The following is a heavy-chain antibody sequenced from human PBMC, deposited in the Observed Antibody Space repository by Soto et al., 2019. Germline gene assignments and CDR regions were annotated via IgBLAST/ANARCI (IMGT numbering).Heavy chain of an antibody. CDR1: GYTFTHYY. D-gene: IGHD6-13*01. J-gene: IGHJ4*02. CDR2: INPASGST. CDR3: ARDLAAGDY. Sequence: VQLVQSGAEVKKPGASVKLSCRTSGYTFTHYYIHWVRQAPGKGLEWLAIINPASGSTNYAQDFQGRVTLTMDTSTTTVYTELSVLIAEDTAIFYCARDLAAGDYWGQGTLVTVSS. V-gene: IGHV1-46*01.